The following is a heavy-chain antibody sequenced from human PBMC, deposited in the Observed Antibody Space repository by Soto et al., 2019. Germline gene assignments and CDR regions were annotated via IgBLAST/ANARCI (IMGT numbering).Heavy chain of an antibody. CDR3: AKGDSSWVSWFDP. J-gene: IGHJ5*02. CDR1: GYTFTAQY. D-gene: IGHD6-19*01. Sequence: ASVTVSCKASGYTFTAQYLHWVRKAPGEGLEWMGWINPTTGATRYAQKFQGRVTMTRDTSMSTAYLEVRSLRPDDTAVYYCAKGDSSWVSWFDPWGQGTPVTVSS. V-gene: IGHV1-2*02. CDR2: INPTTGAT.